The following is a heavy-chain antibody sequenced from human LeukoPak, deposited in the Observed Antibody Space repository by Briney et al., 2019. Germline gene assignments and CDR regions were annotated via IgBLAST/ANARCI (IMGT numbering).Heavy chain of an antibody. CDR2: IKTDGSEK. CDR1: GFIFSTSW. CDR3: AGPGSPNPYYYYGVDV. J-gene: IGHJ6*02. V-gene: IGHV3-7*02. D-gene: IGHD2-15*01. Sequence: PGGSLRLSCSASGFIFSTSWMSWVRQAPGRGPEWVANIKTDGSEKFYVDSVRGRFTISRDNAKNSLYLQMNSLRAEDTAVYYCAGPGSPNPYYYYGVDVWGQGTTVTVSS.